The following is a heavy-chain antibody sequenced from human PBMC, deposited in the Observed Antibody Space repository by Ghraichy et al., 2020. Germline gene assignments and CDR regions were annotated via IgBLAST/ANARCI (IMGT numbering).Heavy chain of an antibody. CDR1: RFNFSNYA. CDR2: ISGSGGST. D-gene: IGHD2-2*01. Sequence: GGSLRLSCAASRFNFSNYAMTWVRQAPGKGLEWVSAISGSGGSTYYADSGKGRFTISRDNSKNTLYLQMNSLRAEDTAVYYCAKLFPRIVVVPAAGMDVRGQGTTVTVSS. CDR3: AKLFPRIVVVPAAGMDV. V-gene: IGHV3-23*01. J-gene: IGHJ6*02.